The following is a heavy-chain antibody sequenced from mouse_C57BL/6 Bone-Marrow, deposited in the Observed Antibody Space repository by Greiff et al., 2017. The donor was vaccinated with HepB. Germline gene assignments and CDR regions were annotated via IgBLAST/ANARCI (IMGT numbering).Heavy chain of an antibody. CDR3: TGGTFFDY. D-gene: IGHD3-3*01. V-gene: IGHV6-3*01. Sequence: EVKVEESGGGLVQPGGSMKLSCVASGFTFSNYWMNWVRQSPEKGLEWVAQIRLKSDNYATHYAESVKGRFTISRDDSKSSVYLQMNNLRAEDTGISYCTGGTFFDYWGQGTTLTVSS. CDR1: GFTFSNYW. J-gene: IGHJ2*01. CDR2: IRLKSDNYAT.